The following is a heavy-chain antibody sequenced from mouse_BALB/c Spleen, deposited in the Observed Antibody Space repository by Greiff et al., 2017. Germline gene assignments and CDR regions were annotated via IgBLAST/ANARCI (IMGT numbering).Heavy chain of an antibody. V-gene: IGHV5-6-5*01. CDR3: ARGGATPFDY. J-gene: IGHJ2*01. CDR1: GFTFSSYC. D-gene: IGHD3-1*01. CDR2: ISSGGST. Sequence: EVQLVESGGDLVKPGGSLKLSCAASGFTFSSYCMSWVRQTPDKRLEWVATISSGGSTYYPDSVKDRFTISRDNARNILYLQMSSLRSEDTDMYYCARGGATPFDYGGQGTTLTVSS.